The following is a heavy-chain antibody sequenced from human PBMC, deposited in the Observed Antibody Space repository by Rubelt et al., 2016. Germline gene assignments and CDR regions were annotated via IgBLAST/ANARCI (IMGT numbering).Heavy chain of an antibody. J-gene: IGHJ5*02. CDR2: IWYDGSKG. Sequence: EWVAVIWYDGSKGYYADSVKGRFTISRDNSKNTLYLQMNSLRAEDTAVYYCAKDRRFRFDPWGQGTLVTVSS. V-gene: IGHV3-33*06. CDR3: AKDRRFRFDP.